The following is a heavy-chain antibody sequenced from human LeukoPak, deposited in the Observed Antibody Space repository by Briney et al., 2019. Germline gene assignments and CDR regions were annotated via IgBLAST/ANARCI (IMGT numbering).Heavy chain of an antibody. CDR2: IRLSGST. CDR1: GGSISSYY. J-gene: IGHJ3*02. V-gene: IGHV4-59*01. CDR3: ARLSDILTGPDAFDI. Sequence: PSETLSLTCTVSGGSISSYYWSWIRQPPGKGLEWIGYIRLSGSTNYNPSLKSRVTVSDDKSKNQFSLKLSSVTAADTAVYYCARLSDILTGPDAFDIWGQGTMVTVSS. D-gene: IGHD3-9*01.